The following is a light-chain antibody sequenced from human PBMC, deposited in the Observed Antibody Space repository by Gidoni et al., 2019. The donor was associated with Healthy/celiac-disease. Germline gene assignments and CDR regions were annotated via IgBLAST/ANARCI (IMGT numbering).Light chain of an antibody. Sequence: QPVLTQPPSVSGAPGQRVTISCPGSRSNIEAGYDVHWYQQLPGTAPKLLIYGNSNRPSGVPDRFSGSKSGTSASLAITGLQAEDEADYYCESYASSLSGWVFGGGTKLTVL. V-gene: IGLV1-40*01. CDR1: RSNIEAGYD. CDR2: GNS. J-gene: IGLJ3*02. CDR3: ESYASSLSGWV.